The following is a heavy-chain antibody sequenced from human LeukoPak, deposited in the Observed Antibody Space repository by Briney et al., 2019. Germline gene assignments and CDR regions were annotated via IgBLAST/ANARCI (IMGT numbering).Heavy chain of an antibody. J-gene: IGHJ4*02. Sequence: ASVKVSCTASGYTFTGYYMHWVRQAPGQGLEWMGQINPNSGGTNYAQKFQGRVTMTRDTSISTAYMELSRLRSDDTAVYYCARSIAAAGRRVDYWGQGTLVTVSS. CDR1: GYTFTGYY. V-gene: IGHV1-2*06. CDR3: ARSIAAAGRRVDY. D-gene: IGHD6-13*01. CDR2: INPNSGGT.